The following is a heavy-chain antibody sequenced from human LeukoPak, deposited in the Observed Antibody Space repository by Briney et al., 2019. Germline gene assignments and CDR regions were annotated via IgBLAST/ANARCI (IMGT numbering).Heavy chain of an antibody. CDR3: ARSQLWPTGTFDI. D-gene: IGHD5-18*01. J-gene: IGHJ3*02. CDR2: INYGART. Sequence: SDTLSLTCTIYGASFSVYYWTWIRQPPGKALEWIGEINYGARTTYNPSFGSRATISLDTSRKQFSLRLTSLTAADTALYFCARSQLWPTGTFDIWGLGTLV. V-gene: IGHV4-34*01. CDR1: GASFSVYY.